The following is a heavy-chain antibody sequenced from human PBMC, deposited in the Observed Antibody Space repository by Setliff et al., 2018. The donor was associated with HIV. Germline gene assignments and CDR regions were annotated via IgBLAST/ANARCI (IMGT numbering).Heavy chain of an antibody. D-gene: IGHD3-10*01. J-gene: IGHJ4*01. CDR2: INVGNGDT. CDR3: ARGALLAVFDFDH. V-gene: IGHV1-3*01. Sequence: TFTTYSLHWVRQAPGQSLEWMGWINVGNGDTKYSQDLQGRITITRDTSANTAYMELSRLRSDDTAVYFCARGALLAVFDFDHWGHGTLVTVSS. CDR1: TFTTYS.